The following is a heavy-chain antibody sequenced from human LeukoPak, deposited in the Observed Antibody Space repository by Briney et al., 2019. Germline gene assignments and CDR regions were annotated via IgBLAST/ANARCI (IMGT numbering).Heavy chain of an antibody. CDR1: GFTFSSYG. CDR2: ISVSGGST. Sequence: GSLRLSCAASGFTFSSYGMSWVRQAPGKGLEWVSLISVSGGSTSYADSGKGRFTIARYKSKNTLYLQMNSLRDEDTAVYYCAKDGIRGAYYYYYMDVWGKRTKVTISS. CDR3: AKDGIRGAYYYYYMDV. J-gene: IGHJ6*03. V-gene: IGHV3-23*01. D-gene: IGHD3-10*01.